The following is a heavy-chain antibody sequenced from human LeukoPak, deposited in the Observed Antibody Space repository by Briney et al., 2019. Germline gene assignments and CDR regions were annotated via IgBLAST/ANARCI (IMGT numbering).Heavy chain of an antibody. CDR2: IYYSGST. CDR1: GGSISSYY. CDR3: ASPDSGTGADYWYFDL. V-gene: IGHV4-59*12. Sequence: SETLSLTCTVSGGSISSYYWSWIRQPPGKGLEWIGYIYYSGSTNYNPSLKSRVTISVDTSKNQFSLKLSSVTAADTAVYYCASPDSGTGADYWYFDLWGRGTLVTVSS. J-gene: IGHJ2*01. D-gene: IGHD7-27*01.